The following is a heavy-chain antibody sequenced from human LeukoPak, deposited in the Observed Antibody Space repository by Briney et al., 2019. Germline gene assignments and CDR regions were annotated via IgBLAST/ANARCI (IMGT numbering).Heavy chain of an antibody. J-gene: IGHJ4*02. V-gene: IGHV4-4*07. D-gene: IGHD1-26*01. Sequence: PSETLSLTCSVSGGSFSNYYGSWIRQPAGKGLEWMGRIYTSGSTNYNLSLKSGVTMSVDTSQKEVSLTLTSMTAADTAVYFCARGSGSYRPLYFFDYWGQGTLVTVSS. CDR3: ARGSGSYRPLYFFDY. CDR2: IYTSGST. CDR1: GGSFSNYY.